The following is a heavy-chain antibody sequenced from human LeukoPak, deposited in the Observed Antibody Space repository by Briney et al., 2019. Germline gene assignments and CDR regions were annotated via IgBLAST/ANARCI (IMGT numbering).Heavy chain of an antibody. CDR3: AKVLVYDRSGDDAFDI. J-gene: IGHJ3*02. V-gene: IGHV3-23*01. CDR1: GFTFSSYA. D-gene: IGHD3-22*01. Sequence: GSLRLSCAASGFTFSSYAMSWDRQAPGKGLEWVSAISGSGGRTYYADSVKGRFSISRDNSKNTLYLQMNRLRAEDTAVYYCAKVLVYDRSGDDAFDIWGQGTMVTVSS. CDR2: ISGSGGRT.